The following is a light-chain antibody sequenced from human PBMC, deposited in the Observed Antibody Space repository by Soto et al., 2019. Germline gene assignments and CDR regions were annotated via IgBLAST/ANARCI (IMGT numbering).Light chain of an antibody. Sequence: QSVLTQPASVSGSPGQSITIYCTGTSSDVGSYNLVSWYRQHPGKATKLMIYESSKRPSGLSNRFSGSKSGNTASLTISGLQAEDEADYYCCSYVGSSTLVFGGGTKLTVL. CDR1: SSDVGSYNL. CDR2: ESS. CDR3: CSYVGSSTLV. J-gene: IGLJ3*02. V-gene: IGLV2-23*01.